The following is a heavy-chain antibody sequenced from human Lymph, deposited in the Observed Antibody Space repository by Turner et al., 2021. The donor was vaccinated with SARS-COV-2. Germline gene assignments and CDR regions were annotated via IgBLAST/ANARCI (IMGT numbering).Heavy chain of an antibody. V-gene: IGHV1-69*01. D-gene: IGHD6-19*01. CDR1: GGTFSSYA. CDR3: ARDTAVAGTLGAFDI. CDR2: FIPVFGTG. Sequence: QVQLVQSGAEVKTPGSSVKVSCTASGGTFSSYATSCVRQAPGQGLEWMGEFIPVFGTGNYAQKFQGRVTITADESTSTAYMELSSLRSEDTAVYYCARDTAVAGTLGAFDIWGQGTMVTVSS. J-gene: IGHJ3*02.